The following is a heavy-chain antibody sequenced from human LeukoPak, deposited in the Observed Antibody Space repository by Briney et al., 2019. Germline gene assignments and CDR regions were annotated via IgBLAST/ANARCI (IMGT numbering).Heavy chain of an antibody. V-gene: IGHV3-30*02. J-gene: IGHJ6*02. CDR1: GFTVNSNY. CDR2: VSYGRNK. CDR3: AKGVGLGGMDV. D-gene: IGHD1-26*01. Sequence: GGSLRLSCAASGFTVNSNYMNWVRQAPGKGLEWVAYVSYGRNKQYGDSVKGRFTISRDNSKNMVYLQMNSLTAEDSAVHYCAKGVGLGGMDVWGQGTTVTVSS.